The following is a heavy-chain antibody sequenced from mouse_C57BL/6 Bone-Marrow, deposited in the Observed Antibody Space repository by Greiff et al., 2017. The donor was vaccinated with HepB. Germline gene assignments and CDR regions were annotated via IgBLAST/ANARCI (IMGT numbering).Heavy chain of an antibody. Sequence: QVQLQQSGPELVKPGASVKISCKASGYAFSSSWMNWVKQRPGKGLEWIGRIYPGDGDTNYNGKFKGKATLTADKSSSTAYMELSSLTSEDSAVYFCARSSFAYWGQGTLVTVSA. V-gene: IGHV1-82*01. CDR3: ARSSFAY. J-gene: IGHJ3*01. CDR2: IYPGDGDT. CDR1: GYAFSSSW.